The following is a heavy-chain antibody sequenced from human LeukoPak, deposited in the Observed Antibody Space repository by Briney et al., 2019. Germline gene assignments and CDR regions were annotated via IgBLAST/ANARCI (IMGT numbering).Heavy chain of an antibody. CDR2: IYHSGST. CDR3: ARGGNIQLWSSRGYYFDY. Sequence: SETLSLTCAVSGGSISSGGYSWSWIRQPPGKGLEWIGYIYHSGSTYYNPSLKSRVTISVDRSKNQFSLKLSSVTAADTAVYYCARGGNIQLWSSRGYYFDYWGQGTLVTVSS. CDR1: GGSISSGGYS. V-gene: IGHV4-30-2*01. D-gene: IGHD5-18*01. J-gene: IGHJ4*02.